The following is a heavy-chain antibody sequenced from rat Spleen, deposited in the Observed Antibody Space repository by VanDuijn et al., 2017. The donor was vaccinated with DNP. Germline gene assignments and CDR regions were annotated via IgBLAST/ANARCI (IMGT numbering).Heavy chain of an antibody. Sequence: EVQLVESGGDLVQPGRSLKLSCVASGFTFNNYWMTWIRQVPGKGLEWVASITSSGGSTYYPDSVKGRFTISRDNAKNTLYLQMNSLRSEDTATYYCARGRYSGSYWYFDFWGPGTMVTVSS. J-gene: IGHJ1*01. CDR1: GFTFNNYW. CDR2: ITSSGGST. V-gene: IGHV5-31*01. CDR3: ARGRYSGSYWYFDF. D-gene: IGHD1-1*01.